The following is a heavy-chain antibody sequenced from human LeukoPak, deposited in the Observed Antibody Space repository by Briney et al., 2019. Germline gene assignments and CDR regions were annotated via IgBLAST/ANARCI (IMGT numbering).Heavy chain of an antibody. D-gene: IGHD2-8*02. CDR2: IFPSGGEI. Sequence: GESLRLSCAASGFTFSNYWMHWVRQPPGKGLEWVSSIFPSGGEIHYADSVRGRFTISRDNSKSTLSLQMNSLRAEDTAIYYCATYRQVLLPFESWGQGTLVTVSS. CDR3: ATYRQVLLPFES. J-gene: IGHJ4*02. CDR1: GFTFSNYW. V-gene: IGHV3-23*01.